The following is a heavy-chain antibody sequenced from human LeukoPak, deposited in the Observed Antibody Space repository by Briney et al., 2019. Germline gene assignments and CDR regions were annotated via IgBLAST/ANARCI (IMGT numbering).Heavy chain of an antibody. CDR2: IYYSGSI. Sequence: PSETLSLTCAVSGGSLNSYYWIWIRQPPGKGLEWIGYIYYSGSISYNPSLKSRVSISVDASMNLFSLKLTSVTAADTAVYYCARGGGWSPYYFDYWGLGTLVTVSS. J-gene: IGHJ4*02. CDR1: GGSLNSYY. CDR3: ARGGGWSPYYFDY. V-gene: IGHV4-59*01. D-gene: IGHD6-19*01.